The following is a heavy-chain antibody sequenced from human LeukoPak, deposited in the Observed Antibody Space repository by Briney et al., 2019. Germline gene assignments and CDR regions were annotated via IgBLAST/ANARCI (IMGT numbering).Heavy chain of an antibody. CDR1: GYTFTSYD. CDR2: MNPNSGNT. V-gene: IGHV1-8*01. CDR3: ASFSPYYDSLDY. Sequence: ASVKVSCKASGYTFTSYDINWVRQATGQGLEWMGWMNPNSGNTGYAQKFQGRVTMTRNTSISTAYMELSSLRSEDTAVYYCASFSPYYDSLDYWGQGTLVTVSS. J-gene: IGHJ4*02. D-gene: IGHD3-22*01.